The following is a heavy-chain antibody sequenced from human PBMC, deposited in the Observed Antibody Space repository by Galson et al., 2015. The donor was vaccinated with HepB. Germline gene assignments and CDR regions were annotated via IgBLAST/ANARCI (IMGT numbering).Heavy chain of an antibody. CDR2: IRPDGSSQ. Sequence: SLRLSCAASAFSFDSAWMSWVRQAPGEGLVWLAKIRPDGSSQYYVDSVRGRFTISRDNAKKSLYLHMTSLRVEDTATYYCARDYNWGWDYWGQGTLVTVSS. CDR3: ARDYNWGWDY. D-gene: IGHD7-27*01. J-gene: IGHJ4*02. V-gene: IGHV3-7*01. CDR1: AFSFDSAW.